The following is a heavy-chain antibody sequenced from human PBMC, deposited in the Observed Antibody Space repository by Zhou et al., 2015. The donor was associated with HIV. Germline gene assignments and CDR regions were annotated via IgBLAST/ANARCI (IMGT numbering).Heavy chain of an antibody. CDR1: GFSLSAYS. CDR2: IGGGSGTST. CDR3: VKGGTADPPWD. D-gene: IGHD7-27*01. V-gene: IGHV3-48*01. J-gene: IGHJ4*02. Sequence: EVQLVESGGGLVKPGGSLRLSCAPSGFSLSAYSMNWVRQAAGKGLEWVSYIGGGSGTSTLYADSVRGRFTISKDIAKNSLYLQMSSLRIEDTGVYYCVKGGTADPPWDWGQGTLVTVSS.